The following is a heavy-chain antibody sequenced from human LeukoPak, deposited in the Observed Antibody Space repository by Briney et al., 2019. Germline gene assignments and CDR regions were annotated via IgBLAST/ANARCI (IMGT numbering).Heavy chain of an antibody. Sequence: SETLSLTCTVSGGSISSYYWSWIRQPPGKGLEWIGNIYDRGSTNYNPSLKSRVTISVDTSKNQFSLRLSSATAADTAVYYCARGRTFDNWGQGTLVTVSS. CDR1: GGSISSYY. CDR2: IYDRGST. V-gene: IGHV4-59*01. CDR3: ARGRTFDN. J-gene: IGHJ4*02.